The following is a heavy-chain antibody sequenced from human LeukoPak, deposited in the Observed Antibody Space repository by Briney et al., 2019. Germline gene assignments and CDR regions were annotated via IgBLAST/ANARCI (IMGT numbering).Heavy chain of an antibody. Sequence: SETLSLTCTVSGGSVSSGSYYWSWIRQPPGGGLEWIAYIHYSGSAAYNPSLKSRVTLSRDMSTNQFSLKMTSVTAADTAVYFCARDMGAPDYGSYSVDYWGQGTLVTVSS. CDR3: ARDMGAPDYGSYSVDY. CDR1: GGSVSSGSYY. J-gene: IGHJ4*02. D-gene: IGHD4-23*01. CDR2: IHYSGSA. V-gene: IGHV4-61*01.